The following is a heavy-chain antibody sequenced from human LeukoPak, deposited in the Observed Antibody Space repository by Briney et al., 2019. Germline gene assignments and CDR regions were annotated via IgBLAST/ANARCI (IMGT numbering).Heavy chain of an antibody. Sequence: GGSLRLSCAASGFTFSSYAMHWVRQAPGKGLEWVAVISYDGSNKYCADSVKGRFTISRDNSKNTLYLQMNSLRAEDTAVYYCARVGSSVVVVAAMGDAFDIWGQGTMVTVSS. CDR1: GFTFSSYA. CDR2: ISYDGSNK. V-gene: IGHV3-30-3*01. J-gene: IGHJ3*02. D-gene: IGHD2-15*01. CDR3: ARVGSSVVVVAAMGDAFDI.